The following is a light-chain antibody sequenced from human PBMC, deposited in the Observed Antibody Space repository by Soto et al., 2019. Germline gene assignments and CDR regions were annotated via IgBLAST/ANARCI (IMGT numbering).Light chain of an antibody. Sequence: QSVLTQPPSVSGAPGQRVTISCTGTSSDIGGYNYVSWYQQLPGKVPKLIIYDVSNRPSGVSDRFSGSKSGNAASLTISGLQAEDEADYYCSSYTSTSTLYVFGTGTKLTVL. CDR3: SSYTSTSTLYV. CDR2: DVS. V-gene: IGLV2-14*03. CDR1: SSDIGGYNY. J-gene: IGLJ1*01.